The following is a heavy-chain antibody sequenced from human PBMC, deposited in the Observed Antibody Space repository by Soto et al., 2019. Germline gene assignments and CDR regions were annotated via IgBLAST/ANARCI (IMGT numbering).Heavy chain of an antibody. J-gene: IGHJ4*02. CDR1: GFAISRGYY. V-gene: IGHV4-38-2*02. Sequence: PSETLSLTCSVSGFAISRGYYWSWVRQPPGKGLEWIGSIYPSVSSYHNPSLATRLRLSTDTSKNQFTLNLTSVTAADTALYFCAREKVGTTFFDNWGQGIQVTVSS. D-gene: IGHD1-1*01. CDR2: IYPSVSS. CDR3: AREKVGTTFFDN.